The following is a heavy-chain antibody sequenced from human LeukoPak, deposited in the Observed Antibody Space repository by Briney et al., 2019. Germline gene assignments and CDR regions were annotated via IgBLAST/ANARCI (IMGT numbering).Heavy chain of an antibody. J-gene: IGHJ4*02. V-gene: IGHV1-69*04. CDR2: IIPILGIA. D-gene: IGHD3-16*01. CDR3: ARGAFGAPRASYYFDY. Sequence: SVKVSCKASGGTFISYAISWVRQAPGQGLEWMGRIIPILGIANYAQKFQGRVTITADKSTSTAYMELSSLRSEDTAVYYCARGAFGAPRASYYFDYWGQGTLVTVSS. CDR1: GGTFISYA.